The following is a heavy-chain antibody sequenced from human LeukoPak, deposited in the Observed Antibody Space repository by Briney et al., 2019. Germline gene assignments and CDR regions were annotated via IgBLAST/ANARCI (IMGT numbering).Heavy chain of an antibody. D-gene: IGHD1-26*01. J-gene: IGHJ3*02. CDR1: GYTFTSYG. V-gene: IGHV1-18*01. Sequence: GASVKVSCKASGYTFTSYGISWVRQAPGQGLEWMGWISAYNGNTNYAQKLQGRVAMTTDTSTSTAYMELRSLRSDDTAVYYCARDEWELLPLDAFDIWGQGTMVTVSS. CDR2: ISAYNGNT. CDR3: ARDEWELLPLDAFDI.